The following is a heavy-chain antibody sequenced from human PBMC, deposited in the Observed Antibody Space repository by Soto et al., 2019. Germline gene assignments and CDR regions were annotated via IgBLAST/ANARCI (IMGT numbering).Heavy chain of an antibody. CDR2: ISAYNGNR. J-gene: IGHJ4*02. CDR1: GYTFASNG. CDR3: ARGIVGAPNFDY. D-gene: IGHD1-26*01. V-gene: IGHV1-18*04. Sequence: XSVKVYFKASGYTFASNGTSWVREAPGQGLEWMGWISAYNGNRHVAQKFQGRITMTTDTSTSTAYMELRSLRSDDTAVYYCARGIVGAPNFDYWGQGTLVTVSS.